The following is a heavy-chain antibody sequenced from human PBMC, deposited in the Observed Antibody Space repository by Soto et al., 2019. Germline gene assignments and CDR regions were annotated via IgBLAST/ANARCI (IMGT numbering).Heavy chain of an antibody. D-gene: IGHD6-19*01. CDR2: IRGSGGSK. CDR1: GFTFSSYA. Sequence: EVQLLESGGGLVQPGGSLRLSCAASGFTFSSYAMSWARQPPGKGLAWVSPIRGSGGSKYYADSVKGRFTISRDNSKNTLYLQMNSLRAEDTVVYYCAKPSLQWLVDEYFQHWGQGTLVTVSS. V-gene: IGHV3-23*01. CDR3: AKPSLQWLVDEYFQH. J-gene: IGHJ1*01.